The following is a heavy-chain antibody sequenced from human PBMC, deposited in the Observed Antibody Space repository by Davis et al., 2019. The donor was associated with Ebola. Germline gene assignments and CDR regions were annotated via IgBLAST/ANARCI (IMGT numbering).Heavy chain of an antibody. Sequence: MPSETLSLTCTVSGGSISSGGYYWSWIRQHPGKGLEWIGYIYYSGSTYYNPSLKSRVTISVDTSKNQFSLKLSSVTAADTAVYYCARGLGYCSSTSCYPTPFDYWGQGTLVTVSS. CDR3: ARGLGYCSSTSCYPTPFDY. V-gene: IGHV4-31*03. CDR2: IYYSGST. J-gene: IGHJ4*02. CDR1: GGSISSGGYY. D-gene: IGHD2-2*01.